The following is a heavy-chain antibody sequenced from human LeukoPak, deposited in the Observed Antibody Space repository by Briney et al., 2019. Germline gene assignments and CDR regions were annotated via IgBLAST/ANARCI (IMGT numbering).Heavy chain of an antibody. CDR2: ISYDGSNK. J-gene: IGHJ3*02. D-gene: IGHD3-16*02. CDR3: VRGSSASLIDVFDI. V-gene: IGHV3-30-3*01. CDR1: GFTFSSYA. Sequence: GGSLRLSCAASGFTFSSYAMHWVRQAPGKGLEWVAVISYDGSNKYYADPVKGRFTISRDNSKNTLYLQMNSLRAEDTAVYSCVRGSSASLIDVFDIWGQGTMVTVSS.